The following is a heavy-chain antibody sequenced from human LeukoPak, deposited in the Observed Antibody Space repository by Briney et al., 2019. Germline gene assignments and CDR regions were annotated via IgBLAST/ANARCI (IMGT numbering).Heavy chain of an antibody. J-gene: IGHJ3*02. D-gene: IGHD3-22*01. CDR3: ARVDRDYFDISDYDAFDI. V-gene: IGHV6-1*01. Sequence: QSLSLTCAMSGDSLSTDSAGWNWIRHSPSRGLEWLGRTYYRSTRNNDYAVSVKSRITIIPDTSNNQFSLQLDSVTPEDTAVYYCARVDRDYFDISDYDAFDIWGQGTMVTVSS. CDR1: GDSLSTDSAG. CDR2: TYYRSTRNN.